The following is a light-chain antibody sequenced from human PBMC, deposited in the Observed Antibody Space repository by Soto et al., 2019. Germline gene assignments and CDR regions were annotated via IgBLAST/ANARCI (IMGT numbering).Light chain of an antibody. CDR2: EVS. V-gene: IGLV2-14*01. Sequence: SALNQPASVSGSPGQSITISCAGTISDVGGYNYVSWYQQHPGKAPKLLLYEVSNRPSWVSDRFSGSKSANTASLTISGLQAEDEANYYCSSYTNTTTLEVFGTGTKV. CDR3: SSYTNTTTLEV. CDR1: ISDVGGYNY. J-gene: IGLJ1*01.